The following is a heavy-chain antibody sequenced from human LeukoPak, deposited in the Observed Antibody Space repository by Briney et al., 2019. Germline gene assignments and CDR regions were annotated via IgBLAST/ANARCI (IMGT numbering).Heavy chain of an antibody. Sequence: SETLSLTCAVSGGSISTNVWWTWVRQPPGKGLEWIGETYHGVSTNYNPSLKSRVIISVDKSKNQFSLRLSSVTAADTAVYYCARAGDTSGYSDSWGQGTLVTVSS. CDR1: GGSISTNVW. V-gene: IGHV4-4*02. D-gene: IGHD3-22*01. CDR2: TYHGVST. J-gene: IGHJ4*02. CDR3: ARAGDTSGYSDS.